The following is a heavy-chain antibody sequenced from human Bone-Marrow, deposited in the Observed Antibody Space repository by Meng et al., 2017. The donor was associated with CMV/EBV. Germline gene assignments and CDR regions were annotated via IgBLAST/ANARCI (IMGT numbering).Heavy chain of an antibody. Sequence: GESLKISCAASTFTFNNYDMRWVRQAPGKGLEWVAAIGSAGDTYYPDSVKGRFTISRENAKKSLDLQMNSLRAGDTAVYYCARGTGVSSGFYSYGLDVWGQGTTVTVSS. D-gene: IGHD2-8*01. V-gene: IGHV3-13*01. CDR3: ARGTGVSSGFYSYGLDV. CDR2: IGSAGDT. CDR1: TFTFNNYD. J-gene: IGHJ6*02.